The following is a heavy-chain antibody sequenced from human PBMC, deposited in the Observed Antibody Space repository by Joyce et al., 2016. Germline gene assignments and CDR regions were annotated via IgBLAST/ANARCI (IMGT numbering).Heavy chain of an antibody. CDR1: GFTFSDYC. CDR2: ITSSGSSM. J-gene: IGHJ2*01. D-gene: IGHD3-3*01. CDR3: ARDWEEMTTFGVISLGYFDL. Sequence: QVQLVESGGDLVQPGGPLRLPCPASGFTFSDYCMSWIRQAQAKGPEWFSYITSSGSSMEYADSVKCRYTISRDNARKSVHLQMNGLRVEDTAVYYCARDWEEMTTFGVISLGYFDLWGRGTLVTVSS. V-gene: IGHV3-11*01.